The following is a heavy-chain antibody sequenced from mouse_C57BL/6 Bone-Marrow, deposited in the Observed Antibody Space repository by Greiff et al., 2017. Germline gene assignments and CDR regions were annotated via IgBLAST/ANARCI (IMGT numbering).Heavy chain of an antibody. CDR2: IHPNSGST. D-gene: IGHD2-10*02. CDR1: GYTFTSYW. J-gene: IGHJ3*01. V-gene: IGHV1-64*01. CDR3: ARGGYGNYGFAY. Sequence: QVQLQQPGAELVKPGASVKLSYKASGYTFTSYWMHWVKQRPGQGLEWIGMIHPNSGSTNYNEKFKSKATLTVDKSSSTAYMQLSSLTSEDSAVYYCARGGYGNYGFAYWGQGTLVTVSA.